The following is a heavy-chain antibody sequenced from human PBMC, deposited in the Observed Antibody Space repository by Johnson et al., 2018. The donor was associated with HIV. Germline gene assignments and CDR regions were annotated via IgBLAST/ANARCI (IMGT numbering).Heavy chain of an antibody. V-gene: IGHV3-66*01. Sequence: VQLVESGGGVVQPGRSLRLSCAASGFTFTNYWLHWVRQAPGKGLVWVSVLFSGGTTYYADPVRGSFTISRDTSKNTFFLQMHSLRAEDTAVFYCARACRDGYTCDAFDIWGQGTMVTVSS. CDR3: ARACRDGYTCDAFDI. D-gene: IGHD5-24*01. CDR2: LFSGGTT. CDR1: GFTFTNYW. J-gene: IGHJ3*02.